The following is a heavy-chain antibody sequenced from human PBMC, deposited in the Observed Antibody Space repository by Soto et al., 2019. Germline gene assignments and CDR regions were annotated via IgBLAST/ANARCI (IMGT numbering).Heavy chain of an antibody. J-gene: IGHJ4*02. V-gene: IGHV3-23*01. CDR3: ARNWDC. CDR2: VRSSGGRP. Sequence: EVQLLESGGGLVQPGGSLRLSCAASGFAFDTYVMSWVRQAPGKGLEWVSSSVRSSGGRPYYADAVKGRFTISRDNSKYTLYLQMNSLRAEDTAVYYCARNWDCWGQGTLVTVSS. CDR1: GFAFDTYV.